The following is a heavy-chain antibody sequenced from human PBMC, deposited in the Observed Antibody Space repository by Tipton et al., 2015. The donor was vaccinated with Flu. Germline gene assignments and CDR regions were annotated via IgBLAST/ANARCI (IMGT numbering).Heavy chain of an antibody. J-gene: IGHJ4*02. Sequence: VQSGAEVKKPGASVKVSCKASGYTFTSYGISWVRQAPGQGLEWMGWISAYNGNTNYAQKLQGRVTMTTDTSTSTAYMELRSLRSDDTAVYYCARDSAEDVWGSYRYPAYWGQGALVTVSS. V-gene: IGHV1-18*01. CDR3: ARDSAEDVWGSYRYPAY. D-gene: IGHD3-16*02. CDR2: ISAYNGNT. CDR1: GYTFTSYG.